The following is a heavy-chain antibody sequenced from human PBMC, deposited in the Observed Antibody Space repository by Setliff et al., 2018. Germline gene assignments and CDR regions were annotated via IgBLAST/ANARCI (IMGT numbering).Heavy chain of an antibody. V-gene: IGHV4-38-2*01. J-gene: IGHJ4*02. Sequence: CAVSGYSISSGYYWGWIRQSPGKGLEWIGSIYHSGSTYYNPSLKSRVTISVDTSKNQFSLKLSSVTAADTAVYYCASTIAAAGTAADYWGQGTLVTV. CDR1: GYSISSGYY. CDR2: IYHSGST. CDR3: ASTIAAAGTAADY. D-gene: IGHD6-13*01.